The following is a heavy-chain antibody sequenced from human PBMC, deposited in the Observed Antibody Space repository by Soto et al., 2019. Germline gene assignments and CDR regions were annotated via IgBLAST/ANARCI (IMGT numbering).Heavy chain of an antibody. CDR2: ISYDGSNK. Sequence: GGSLRLCCAASGFTFSSYGMHWVRQAPGKGLEWVAVISYDGSNKYYADSVKGRFTISRDNSKNTLYLQMNSLRAEDTAVYYCAKDLMITFGGVHHYYYYYIDVWAKGNTVTVSS. CDR1: GFTFSSYG. CDR3: AKDLMITFGGVHHYYYYYIDV. V-gene: IGHV3-30*18. D-gene: IGHD3-16*01. J-gene: IGHJ6*03.